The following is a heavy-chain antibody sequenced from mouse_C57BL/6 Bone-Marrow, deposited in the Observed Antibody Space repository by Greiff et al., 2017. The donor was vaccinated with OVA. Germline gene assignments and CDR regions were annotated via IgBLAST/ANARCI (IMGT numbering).Heavy chain of an antibody. Sequence: EVKLQESGPELAKPGASVKISCKASGYSFTGYYMNWVKQSPEKSLEWIGEINPSTGGTTYNQKFKAKATLTVDKSSSTAYMQLKSLASEDSAVYYWARSRGLVDYWGQGTTLTVSS. V-gene: IGHV1-42*01. CDR3: ARSRGLVDY. J-gene: IGHJ2*01. CDR1: GYSFTGYY. D-gene: IGHD3-3*01. CDR2: INPSTGGT.